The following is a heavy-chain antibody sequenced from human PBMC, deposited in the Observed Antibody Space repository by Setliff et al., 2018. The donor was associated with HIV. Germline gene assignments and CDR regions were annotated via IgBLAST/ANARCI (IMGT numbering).Heavy chain of an antibody. Sequence: SVKVSCKASRRTFTSHTINWVRQAPGQGLDWMGRIIPILGVANYAQRFQGKVTITADKSTSTAYMELTSLRFDDTAMYYCVRGVQSPPHYSYYYMDVWGEGTMVTVSS. CDR2: IIPILGVA. CDR3: VRGVQSPPHYSYYYMDV. CDR1: RRTFTSHT. D-gene: IGHD3-3*01. V-gene: IGHV1-69*02. J-gene: IGHJ6*03.